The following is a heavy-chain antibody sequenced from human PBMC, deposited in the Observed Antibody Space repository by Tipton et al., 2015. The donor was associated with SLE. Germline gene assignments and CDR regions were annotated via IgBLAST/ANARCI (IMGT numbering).Heavy chain of an antibody. D-gene: IGHD6-13*01. V-gene: IGHV3-33*01. CDR3: ARDREHLVGAFDI. Sequence: SLRLSCAGSGFTFSRYGMHWVRQAPGKGLEWVAVIWYDGTNKYYADTVKGRFTISRDNFKNTLYLQMNSLGAEDTAVYYCARDREHLVGAFDIWGQGTMVTVSS. CDR1: GFTFSRYG. CDR2: IWYDGTNK. J-gene: IGHJ3*02.